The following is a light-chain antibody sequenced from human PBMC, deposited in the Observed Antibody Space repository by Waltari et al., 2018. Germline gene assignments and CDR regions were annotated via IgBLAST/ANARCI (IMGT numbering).Light chain of an antibody. V-gene: IGKV3-20*01. CDR3: QQYSSSHLT. J-gene: IGKJ1*01. CDR1: QSVSSNY. CDR2: GAS. Sequence: EIVLTQSPGTLSLSPGDRATLSRRASQSVSSNYLAWYQQKPGQAPRLLSYGASSRATGIPARFSGSGSGTDYTLTISGLEPEDFAVYYCQQYSSSHLTFGQGTKVEI.